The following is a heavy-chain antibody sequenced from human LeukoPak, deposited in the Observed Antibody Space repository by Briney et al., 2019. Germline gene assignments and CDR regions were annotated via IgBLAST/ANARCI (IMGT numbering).Heavy chain of an antibody. J-gene: IGHJ4*02. CDR3: ARENGYRYDY. V-gene: IGHV4-59*01. CDR2: IYYSGST. D-gene: IGHD5-18*01. CDR1: GGSITSYY. Sequence: SETLSLTCTVSGGSITSYYWSWIRQPPGKGLEWIGSIYYSGSTNYNPSLKSRVTISVDTSKNQFSLKLSSVTAADTALYYCARENGYRYDYWGRGTLVTVSS.